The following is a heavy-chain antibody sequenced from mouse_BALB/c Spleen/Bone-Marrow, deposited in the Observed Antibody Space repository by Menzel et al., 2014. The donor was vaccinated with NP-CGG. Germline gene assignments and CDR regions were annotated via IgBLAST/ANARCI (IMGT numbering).Heavy chain of an antibody. Sequence: QVQLKESGAELVRPGSSVKISCKASGYPFSSYWMSWVKQRPGQGLEWIGQIYPGDGETNYNGKFKGNATLTADKSSSTAYMQLISLTSEDSAVYFCARKYGDYWGQGTPLTVSS. V-gene: IGHV1-80*01. CDR2: IYPGDGET. D-gene: IGHD2-10*02. CDR1: GYPFSSYW. CDR3: ARKYGDY. J-gene: IGHJ2*01.